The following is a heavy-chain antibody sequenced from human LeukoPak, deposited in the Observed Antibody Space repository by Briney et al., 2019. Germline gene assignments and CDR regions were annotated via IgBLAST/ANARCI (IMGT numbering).Heavy chain of an antibody. CDR1: GFTVSSNY. J-gene: IGHJ4*02. CDR2: IYSGGST. CDR3: AADWGDGYNYYFAY. D-gene: IGHD5-24*01. Sequence: PGGSLRLSCAVSGFTVSSNYMSWVRQAPGKGLEWVSVIYSGGSTYYADSVKGRFTISRDNSKNTLYLQMNSLRSEDTAVYYCAADWGDGYNYYFAYWGQRTLVTVSS. V-gene: IGHV3-53*01.